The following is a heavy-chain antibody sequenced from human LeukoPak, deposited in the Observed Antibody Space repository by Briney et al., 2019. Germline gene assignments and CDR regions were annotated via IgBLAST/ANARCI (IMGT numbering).Heavy chain of an antibody. CDR2: IYHSGST. CDR3: ARSPTIFGVVIIPVLPPHFDY. Sequence: SQTLSLTCTVSGGSISSGGYYWSWIRQPPGKGLEWIGYIYHSGSTYYNPSLKSRVTISVDRSKNQFSQKLSSVTAADTAVYYCARSPTIFGVVIIPVLPPHFDYWGQGTLVTVSS. CDR1: GGSISSGGYY. V-gene: IGHV4-30-2*01. J-gene: IGHJ4*02. D-gene: IGHD3-3*01.